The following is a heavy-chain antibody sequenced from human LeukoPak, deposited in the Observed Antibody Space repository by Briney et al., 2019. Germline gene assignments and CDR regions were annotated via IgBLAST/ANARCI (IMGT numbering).Heavy chain of an antibody. V-gene: IGHV6-1*01. CDR3: ARALTYYYVL. CDR1: GDSVSSNSAA. J-gene: IGHJ4*02. CDR2: TYYRSKWYH. Sequence: SQTLSLTCAISGDSVSSNSAAWIWIRQSPSRGLEWLGRTYYRSKWYHDYAVSVKSRITINPDTSKNQFSLKLSSVTAADTAVYYCARALTYYYVLWGQGTLVTVSS. D-gene: IGHD3-10*02.